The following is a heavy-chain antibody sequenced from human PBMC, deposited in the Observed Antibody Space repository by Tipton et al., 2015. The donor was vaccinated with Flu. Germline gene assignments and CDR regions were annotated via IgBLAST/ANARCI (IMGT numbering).Heavy chain of an antibody. CDR2: TTYRGTT. CDR3: ATEYRGGGNRYYFDY. J-gene: IGHJ4*02. CDR1: GDSMGTYS. Sequence: TLSLTCTVSGDSMGTYSWSWIRQPPGKGLEWIGYTTYRGTTSYNPSLQSRVSISIDTSKNQFSLKWSSVTAADTAVYYCATEYRGGGNRYYFDYWGQGTLVT. V-gene: IGHV4-59*01. D-gene: IGHD4-23*01.